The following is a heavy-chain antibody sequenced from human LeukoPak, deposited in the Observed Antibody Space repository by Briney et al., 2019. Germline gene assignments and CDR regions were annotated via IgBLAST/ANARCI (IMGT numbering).Heavy chain of an antibody. CDR3: ARVSGWYRNWFDP. Sequence: GASVKVSCKASGGTSSSYAISWVRQAPGQGLEWMGGIIPIFGTANYAQKFQGRVTITADESTSTAYMELSSLRSEDTAVYYCARVSGWYRNWFDPWGQGTLVTVSS. V-gene: IGHV1-69*13. J-gene: IGHJ5*02. CDR1: GGTSSSYA. D-gene: IGHD6-19*01. CDR2: IIPIFGTA.